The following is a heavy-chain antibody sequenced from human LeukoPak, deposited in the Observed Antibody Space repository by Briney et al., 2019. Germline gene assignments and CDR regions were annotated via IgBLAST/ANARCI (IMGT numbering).Heavy chain of an antibody. CDR1: GFTFSSYA. J-gene: IGHJ4*02. V-gene: IGHV3-30*04. CDR2: ISYDGSNK. Sequence: GGSLRLSCAASGFTFSSYAMHWVRQAPGKGLEWVAVISYDGSNKYYADSVKGRFTISRDNSKNTLYLQMNSLRAEDTAVYYCARDWSSYFDYWGQGTLVTVSS. D-gene: IGHD6-6*01. CDR3: ARDWSSYFDY.